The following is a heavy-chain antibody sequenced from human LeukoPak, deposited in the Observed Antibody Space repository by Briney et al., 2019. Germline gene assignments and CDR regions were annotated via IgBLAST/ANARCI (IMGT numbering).Heavy chain of an antibody. V-gene: IGHV1-3*01. Sequence: ASVKVSCKASGYTFTSYAMHWVRQAPGQRLEWMGWINAGNGNTKYSQKFQGRVTITRDTPASTAYMELSSLRSEDTAVYYCAGGSGWWTPFDYWGQGTLVTVSS. CDR3: AGGSGWWTPFDY. CDR2: INAGNGNT. D-gene: IGHD6-19*01. CDR1: GYTFTSYA. J-gene: IGHJ4*02.